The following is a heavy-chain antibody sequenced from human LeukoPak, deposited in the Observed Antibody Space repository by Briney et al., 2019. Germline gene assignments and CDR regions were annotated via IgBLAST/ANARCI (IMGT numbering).Heavy chain of an antibody. CDR3: ARVDIVVVPAAYYYYYYMDV. V-gene: IGHV3-30*03. CDR2: ISYDGSNK. Sequence: PGGSLRLSCAASGFTFSSYGMHWVRQAPGKGLEWVAVISYDGSNKYYGDSVKGRFTISRDNSKNTLYLQMNSLRAEDTAVYYCARVDIVVVPAAYYYYYYMDVWGKGTTVTVSS. D-gene: IGHD2-2*01. CDR1: GFTFSSYG. J-gene: IGHJ6*03.